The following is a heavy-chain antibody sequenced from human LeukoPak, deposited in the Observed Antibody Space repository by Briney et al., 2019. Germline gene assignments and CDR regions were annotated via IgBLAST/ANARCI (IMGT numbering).Heavy chain of an antibody. CDR2: IHTRGST. J-gene: IGHJ4*02. D-gene: IGHD6-19*01. V-gene: IGHV4-4*07. CDR1: GGSISNYH. Sequence: SETLSLTCTVYGGSISNYHWSWIPQPAGQEREWIGQIHTRGSTNYNPPLKSRVTMSIDTTEDQVSLTIRSVTAADTAFYYCARRDISSGWSFDYWGQGTLVTVSS. CDR3: ARRDISSGWSFDY.